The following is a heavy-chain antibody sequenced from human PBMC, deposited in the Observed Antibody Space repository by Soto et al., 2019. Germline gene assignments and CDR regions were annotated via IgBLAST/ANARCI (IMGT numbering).Heavy chain of an antibody. Sequence: QITFEESWPKLVKPTQNLTLTCTFSGFSISASGIGVGWNRQPPKKALEWLALIFWDDDKRYSPSLKSRLTISKDTSKNQVVLTLTNVDPVDTATYYCAHINTGTGGHFDYWGQGTLVTVSS. CDR3: AHINTGTGGHFDY. J-gene: IGHJ4*02. CDR2: IFWDDDK. CDR1: GFSISASGIG. D-gene: IGHD2-8*02. V-gene: IGHV2-5*02.